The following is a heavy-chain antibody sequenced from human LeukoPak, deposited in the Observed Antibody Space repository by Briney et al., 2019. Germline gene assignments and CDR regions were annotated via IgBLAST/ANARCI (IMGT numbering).Heavy chain of an antibody. CDR1: GGSISSYY. D-gene: IGHD2-2*01. CDR2: IYYSGST. J-gene: IGHJ3*02. CDR3: AIFVEDIVVVPAANRDASDI. V-gene: IGHV4-59*08. Sequence: SETLSLTCTVSGGSISSYYWSWIRQPPGKGLEWIGYIYYSGSTNYNPSLKSRVTISVDTSKNQFSLKLSSVTAADTAVYYCAIFVEDIVVVPAANRDASDIWGQGTMVTVSS.